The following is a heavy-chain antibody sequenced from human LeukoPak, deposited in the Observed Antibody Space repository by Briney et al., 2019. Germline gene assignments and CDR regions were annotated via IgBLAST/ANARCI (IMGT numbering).Heavy chain of an antibody. V-gene: IGHV3-21*04. J-gene: IGHJ4*02. CDR3: AKATAGYSSGWYDFDY. CDR2: ISSSSSYI. CDR1: GFTFSSYS. Sequence: GGSLRLSCAASGFTFSSYSMNWVRQAPGKGLEWVSSISSSSSYIYYADSVKGRFTISRDNAKNSLYLQMNSLRAEDTAVYYCAKATAGYSSGWYDFDYWGQGTLVTVSS. D-gene: IGHD6-19*01.